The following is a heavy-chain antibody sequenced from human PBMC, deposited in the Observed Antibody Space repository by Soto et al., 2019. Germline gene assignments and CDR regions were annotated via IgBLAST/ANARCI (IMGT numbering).Heavy chain of an antibody. V-gene: IGHV4-30-4*08. D-gene: IGHD6-6*01. CDR3: ARDHRYSSSNFDY. CDR2: IYYSGST. Sequence: PSETLSLTCTVSGVSINNYYWTWIRQPPGKGLEWIGYIYYSGSTYYNPSLKSRVTISVDTSKNQFSLKLSSVTAADTAVYYCARDHRYSSSNFDYWGQGTLVTVSS. J-gene: IGHJ4*02. CDR1: GVSINNYY.